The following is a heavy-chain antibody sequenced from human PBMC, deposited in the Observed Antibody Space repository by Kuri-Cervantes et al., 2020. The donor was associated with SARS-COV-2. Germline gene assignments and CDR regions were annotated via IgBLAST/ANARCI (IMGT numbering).Heavy chain of an antibody. Sequence: ASVKVSCKVSGYFLADSSIHWVRQAPGKGLEWMGRFDPDDAETNYAQDFRGRVTMTEDTSTDTAYMELRSLRSEDTAVYYCATDQVWDDNSSYYLDYWGQGTLVTVSS. J-gene: IGHJ4*02. D-gene: IGHD3-22*01. CDR2: FDPDDAET. CDR3: ATDQVWDDNSSYYLDY. V-gene: IGHV1-24*01. CDR1: GYFLADSS.